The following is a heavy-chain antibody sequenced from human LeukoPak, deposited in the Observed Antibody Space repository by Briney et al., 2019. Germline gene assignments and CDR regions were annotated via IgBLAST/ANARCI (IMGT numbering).Heavy chain of an antibody. CDR3: ARGIAAAAVIRSWFDP. Sequence: PSETLSLTCAVYGGSFSGYYWSWIRQPPGKGLEWIGKINHSGSTNYNPSLKSRVTISVDTSKNQFSLKLGSVTAADTAVYYCARGIAAAAVIRSWFDPWGQGTLVTVSS. J-gene: IGHJ5*02. V-gene: IGHV4-34*01. CDR1: GGSFSGYY. D-gene: IGHD6-13*01. CDR2: INHSGST.